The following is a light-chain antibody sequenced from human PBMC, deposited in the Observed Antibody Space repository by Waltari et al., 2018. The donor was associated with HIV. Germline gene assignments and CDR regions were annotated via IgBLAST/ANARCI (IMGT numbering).Light chain of an antibody. CDR1: SSNIGAGFD. Sequence: QSLLTQPPSVSGAPGQRVTISCTGSSSNIGAGFDVHWYQQLPGTVPKLLIDGNSNRPSGVPHRFSGSKSGTSASLAITGLQAEDEADYYCQSYDRSLSGYVVFGGGTKLTVL. CDR2: GNS. J-gene: IGLJ2*01. V-gene: IGLV1-40*01. CDR3: QSYDRSLSGYVV.